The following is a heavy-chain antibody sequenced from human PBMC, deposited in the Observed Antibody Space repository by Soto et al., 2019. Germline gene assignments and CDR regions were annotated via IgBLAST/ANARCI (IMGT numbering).Heavy chain of an antibody. J-gene: IGHJ6*02. V-gene: IGHV1-69*13. D-gene: IGHD2-21*02. CDR2: IIPIFGTA. CDR3: ASRGDCGGDCLYYYYYGMDV. Sequence: SVKVSCEASGGSFSSYAISWVRQAPEQGLEWMGGIIPIFGTANYAQKFQGRVTITADESTSTAYMELSSLRSEDTAVYYCASRGDCGGDCLYYYYYGMDVWGQGTTVTVSS. CDR1: GGSFSSYA.